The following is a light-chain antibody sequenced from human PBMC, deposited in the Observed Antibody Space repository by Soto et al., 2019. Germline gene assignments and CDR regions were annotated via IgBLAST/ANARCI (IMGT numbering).Light chain of an antibody. Sequence: EIMMTQSPATLTLSPKQIATLSCRASQSVSSKLAWYQQRPGQAPRLLIYSASTRATGIPARFSGSGSGTDFTLTISRLEPEDFAVYFCQQYAGPPTTFGQGRRLEI. CDR1: QSVSSK. V-gene: IGKV3-15*01. CDR2: SAS. J-gene: IGKJ5*01. CDR3: QQYAGPPTT.